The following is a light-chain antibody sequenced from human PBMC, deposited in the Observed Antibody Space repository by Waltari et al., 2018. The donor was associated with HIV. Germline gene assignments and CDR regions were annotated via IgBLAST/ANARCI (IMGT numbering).Light chain of an antibody. J-gene: IGLJ1*01. CDR1: SSDVRGYNY. Sequence: QSALTPPASVSGSPGQSITISCTGTSSDVRGYNYVSWYQQHPGKAPKLMIYDVSKRPSGVSNRFSGSKSGNTASLTISGLQAEDEADYCCCSYAGSSTYVFGTGTKVTVL. CDR2: DVS. V-gene: IGLV2-23*02. CDR3: CSYAGSSTYV.